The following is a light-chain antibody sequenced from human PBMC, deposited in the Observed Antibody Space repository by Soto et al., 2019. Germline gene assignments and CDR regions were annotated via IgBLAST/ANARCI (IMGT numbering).Light chain of an antibody. CDR2: GNN. J-gene: IGLJ3*02. CDR3: QSYDSSLSGWV. Sequence: QSVLTQPPSVSGAPGQRVTISCTGSNSNIGADYDVHWYHQLPGTAPKLLIYGNNNRPSGVPDRFSGSKSGTSASLDITGLQPEDEADYYCQSYDSSLSGWVFGGGTKVTVL. V-gene: IGLV1-40*01. CDR1: NSNIGADYD.